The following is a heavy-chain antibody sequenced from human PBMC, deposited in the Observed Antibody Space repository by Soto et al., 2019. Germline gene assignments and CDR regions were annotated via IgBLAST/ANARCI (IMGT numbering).Heavy chain of an antibody. V-gene: IGHV4-30-4*01. Sequence: PSETLSLTCTVSGGFISNGDYRWSWIRQPPGKGLEWIGYTYPSGSTYYNASLRSRVTISIDASKNQFSLKLTSVTAADTAVYYCAREGGYDSPHGCWGQGTLVTVSS. CDR1: GGFISNGDYR. J-gene: IGHJ4*02. CDR3: AREGGYDSPHGC. D-gene: IGHD5-12*01. CDR2: TYPSGST.